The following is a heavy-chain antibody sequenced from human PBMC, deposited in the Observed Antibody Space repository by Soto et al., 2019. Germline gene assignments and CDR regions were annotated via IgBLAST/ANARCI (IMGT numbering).Heavy chain of an antibody. CDR2: IYYSGST. V-gene: IGHV4-59*01. J-gene: IGHJ4*02. CDR3: ARDYYGSGSPPLGY. CDR1: GGSISSYY. Sequence: QVQLQESGPGLVKPSETLSLTCTVSGGSISSYYWSWIRQPPGKGLEWIGYIYYSGSTNYYPSHKSRVTISVDTSKNQFPLKLSSVTAADTAVYYCARDYYGSGSPPLGYWGQGTLVTVSS. D-gene: IGHD3-10*01.